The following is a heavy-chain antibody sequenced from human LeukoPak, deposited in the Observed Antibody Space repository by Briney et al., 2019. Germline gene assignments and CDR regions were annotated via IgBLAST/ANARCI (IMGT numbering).Heavy chain of an antibody. CDR2: IIPILGIA. D-gene: IGHD3-22*01. CDR1: GGTFSSYA. V-gene: IGHV1-69*04. Sequence: ASVKVFCKASGGTFSSYAISWVRQAPGQGVEWMGRIIPILGIANYAQKFQGRVTITADKSTSTAYMELSSLRSEDTAVYYCARDGYDSSRYYYPPFDYWGQGTLVTVSS. J-gene: IGHJ4*02. CDR3: ARDGYDSSRYYYPPFDY.